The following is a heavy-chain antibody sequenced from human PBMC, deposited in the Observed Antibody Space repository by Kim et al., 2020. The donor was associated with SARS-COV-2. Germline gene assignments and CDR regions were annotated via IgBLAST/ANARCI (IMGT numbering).Heavy chain of an antibody. D-gene: IGHD6-19*01. V-gene: IGHV3-33*05. CDR3: ARGGSGWYEGDWYFDL. CDR2: ISYDGSNK. J-gene: IGHJ2*01. Sequence: GGSLRLSCAASGFTFSSYGMHWVRQAPGKGLEWVAVISYDGSNKYYADSVKGRFTISRDNSKNTLYLQMNSLRAEDTAVYYCARGGSGWYEGDWYFDLWG. CDR1: GFTFSSYG.